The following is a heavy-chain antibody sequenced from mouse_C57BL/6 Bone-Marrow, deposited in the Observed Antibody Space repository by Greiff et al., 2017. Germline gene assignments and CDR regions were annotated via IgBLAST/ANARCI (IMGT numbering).Heavy chain of an antibody. CDR3: AKGLLILAY. Sequence: VQLKQSGPELVKPGASVKMSCKASGYTFTDYNMPWVKQSHGKSLEWIGYINPNNGGTSYNQKFKGKATLTVNKSSSTAYMELRSLTSEDSAVYYCAKGLLILAYWGQGTLVTVSA. V-gene: IGHV1-22*01. D-gene: IGHD2-10*01. CDR2: INPNNGGT. CDR1: GYTFTDYN. J-gene: IGHJ3*01.